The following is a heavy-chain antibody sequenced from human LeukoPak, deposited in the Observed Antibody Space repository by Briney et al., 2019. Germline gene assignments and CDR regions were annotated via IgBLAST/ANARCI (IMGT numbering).Heavy chain of an antibody. V-gene: IGHV4-34*01. CDR1: GGSFSGYY. D-gene: IGHD3-22*01. CDR3: ARDNRYYYDSSGYSMYYYYYGMDV. CDR2: IDHGGSA. Sequence: SETLCLTCAVYGGSFSGYYWSWIRQPPGKGLEWIGEIDHGGSANYNPSLKSRVIISVDTSKNQFSLKLSSVTAADTAVYYCARDNRYYYDSSGYSMYYYYYGMDVWGQGTTVTVSS. J-gene: IGHJ6*02.